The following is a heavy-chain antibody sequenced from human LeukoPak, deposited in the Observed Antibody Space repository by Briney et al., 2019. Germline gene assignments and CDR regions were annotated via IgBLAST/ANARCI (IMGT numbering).Heavy chain of an antibody. CDR3: ARESEERDYVWGSYRYYYMDV. CDR2: IYYSGST. D-gene: IGHD3-16*02. Sequence: TSETLSLTCTVSGGSISTYYWSWIRQPPGKGLEWIGYIYYSGSTNYNPSLKSRVTISVDTSKNQFSLKLSSVTAADTAVYYCARESEERDYVWGSYRYYYMDVWGKGTTVTVSS. J-gene: IGHJ6*03. V-gene: IGHV4-59*01. CDR1: GGSISTYY.